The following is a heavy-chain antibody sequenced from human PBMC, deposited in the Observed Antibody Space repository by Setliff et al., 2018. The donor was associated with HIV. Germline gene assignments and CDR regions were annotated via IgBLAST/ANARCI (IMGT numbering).Heavy chain of an antibody. CDR3: ARVFGVRQAFDN. D-gene: IGHD3-10*02. CDR2: IHPNRGGT. CDR1: GYTFSDYF. Sequence: GASVKVSCKASGYTFSDYFIHWVRQAPGQGLEWMGWIHPNRGGTNYAQKFQGRVTMTRDTSITTAYMELSRLSSDDTAVYYGARVFGVRQAFDNWGQGTLVTVSS. J-gene: IGHJ4*02. V-gene: IGHV1-2*02.